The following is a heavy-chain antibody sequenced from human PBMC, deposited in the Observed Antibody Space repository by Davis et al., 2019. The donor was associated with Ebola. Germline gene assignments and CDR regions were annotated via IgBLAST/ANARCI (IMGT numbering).Heavy chain of an antibody. D-gene: IGHD1-1*01. Sequence: ASVKVSCKASGYTFSTYGINWVRQAPGQGLEWMGWISAYNGNTNYAQNVQGRVIMTSDTATTTAYMEVGSLRSDDTAVYYCARAQFPTTSDHWGQGTLVTVSS. CDR1: GYTFSTYG. J-gene: IGHJ4*02. CDR3: ARAQFPTTSDH. V-gene: IGHV1-18*01. CDR2: ISAYNGNT.